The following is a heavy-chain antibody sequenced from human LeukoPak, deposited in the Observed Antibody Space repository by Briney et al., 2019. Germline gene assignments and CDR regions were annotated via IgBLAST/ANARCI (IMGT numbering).Heavy chain of an antibody. D-gene: IGHD3-22*01. CDR2: INADSSTI. CDR3: VRDNSRGQSLGVIY. V-gene: IGHV3-48*01. Sequence: GGSLRLSCAASGFTFSTYNMNWVRQAPGKGLEWISYINADSSTIQYADSVRGRFTTSRDNAKNSLYLQMNSLKAEDTAVYYCVRDNSRGQSLGVIYWGQGSLVTVSS. J-gene: IGHJ4*02. CDR1: GFTFSTYN.